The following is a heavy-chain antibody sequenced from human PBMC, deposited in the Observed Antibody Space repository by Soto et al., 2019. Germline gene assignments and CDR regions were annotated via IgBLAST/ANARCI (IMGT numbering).Heavy chain of an antibody. CDR3: ARSVPGYYDFWSGLYYYYGMDV. Sequence: GSLRLSCAASGLTFSSYWMHWVRQAPGKGLVWVSRINSDGSSTSYADSVKGRFTISRDNAKNTLYLQMNSLRAEDTAVYYCARSVPGYYDFWSGLYYYYGMDVWGQGTTVTVSS. D-gene: IGHD3-3*01. CDR1: GLTFSSYW. V-gene: IGHV3-74*01. CDR2: INSDGSST. J-gene: IGHJ6*02.